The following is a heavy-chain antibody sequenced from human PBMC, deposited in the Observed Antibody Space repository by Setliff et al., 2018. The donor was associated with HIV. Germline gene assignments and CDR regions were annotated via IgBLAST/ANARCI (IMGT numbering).Heavy chain of an antibody. Sequence: ASVKVSCKASGYTFTSYYIYWVRQAPGQGLQWMGIINPGDGSTIYAQKFQGRVTMTRDTSTSTLYMELSSLRSEDTAVYYCARQTGDWFDPWGQGTLVTVSS. CDR1: GYTFTSYY. J-gene: IGHJ5*02. D-gene: IGHD3-10*01. V-gene: IGHV1-46*01. CDR3: ARQTGDWFDP. CDR2: INPGDGST.